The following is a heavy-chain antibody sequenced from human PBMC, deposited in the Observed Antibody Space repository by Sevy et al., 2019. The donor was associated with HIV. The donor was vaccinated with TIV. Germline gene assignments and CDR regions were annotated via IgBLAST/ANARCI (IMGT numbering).Heavy chain of an antibody. V-gene: IGHV3-30-3*01. D-gene: IGHD2-15*01. Sequence: GGSLRLSCVGSGFTFKDDFMTWVRQAPGMGLEWVSVISSDGVNKYYADSVRGRFTISRDNSKSTLYLQMNNLRAGDTGVYYCARGGILVEGDDRTTPFDFWGQGTLVTVSS. CDR2: ISSDGVNK. CDR1: GFTFKDDF. CDR3: ARGGILVEGDDRTTPFDF. J-gene: IGHJ4*02.